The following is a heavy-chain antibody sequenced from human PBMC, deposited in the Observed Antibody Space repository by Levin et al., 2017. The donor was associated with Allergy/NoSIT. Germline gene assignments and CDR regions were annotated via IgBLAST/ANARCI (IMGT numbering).Heavy chain of an antibody. J-gene: IGHJ4*02. CDR1: GFTVSSNY. V-gene: IGHV3-66*01. CDR3: ARGPYSSSWYWN. CDR2: TYSGGST. Sequence: GGSLRLSCAASGFTVSSNYISWVRQAPGKGLEWVSVTYSGGSTYYADSVKGRFTISRDNSKNTLYLQMNSLRAEDTAVYYCARGPYSSSWYWNWGQGTLVTVSS. D-gene: IGHD6-13*01.